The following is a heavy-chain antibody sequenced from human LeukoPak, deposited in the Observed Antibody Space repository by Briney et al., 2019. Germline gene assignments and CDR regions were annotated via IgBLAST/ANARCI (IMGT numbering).Heavy chain of an antibody. V-gene: IGHV3-15*01. Sequence: GGSLRLSCAASGFTFSNAWMSWVRQAPGKGLEWVGRIKSKTDGGTTDYAAPVKGRFTISRDDSKNTLYLQMNSLKTEDTAVYYCTTDLVAFDYDILTGYYSPIPPPDYWGQGTLVTVSS. CDR2: IKSKTDGGTT. CDR3: TTDLVAFDYDILTGYYSPIPPPDY. J-gene: IGHJ4*02. CDR1: GFTFSNAW. D-gene: IGHD3-9*01.